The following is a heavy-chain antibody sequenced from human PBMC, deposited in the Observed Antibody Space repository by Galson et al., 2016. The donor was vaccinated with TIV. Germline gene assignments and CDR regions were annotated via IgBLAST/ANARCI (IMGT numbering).Heavy chain of an antibody. CDR2: ILPIFGIT. CDR1: GGTLNNYA. D-gene: IGHD3-22*01. J-gene: IGHJ5*02. Sequence: SVKVSCKASGGTLNNYAISWMRQAPGQGLEWMGGILPIFGITEYGQKFQGRVTITTDQSTSTAYMELSRVRSEDTAVYYCAKVTGDYYDTSGNWTKRNWFDPWGQGTLVTVSS. V-gene: IGHV1-69*05. CDR3: AKVTGDYYDTSGNWTKRNWFDP.